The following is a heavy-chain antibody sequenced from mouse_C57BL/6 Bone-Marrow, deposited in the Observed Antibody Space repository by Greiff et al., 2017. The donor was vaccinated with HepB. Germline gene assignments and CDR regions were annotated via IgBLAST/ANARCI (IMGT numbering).Heavy chain of an antibody. V-gene: IGHV1-42*01. D-gene: IGHD1-1*01. J-gene: IGHJ2*01. Sequence: VQLQQSGPELVKPGASVKISCTASGYSFTGYYMHWVKQSPEKSLEWIGEINPSPGGTTYNQKFKAKATLTVDNSSSTADMQLKSLTAEDSAVYYCARYGGSSYEDYIDYWGQGTTLTVSS. CDR1: GYSFTGYY. CDR3: ARYGGSSYEDYIDY. CDR2: INPSPGGT.